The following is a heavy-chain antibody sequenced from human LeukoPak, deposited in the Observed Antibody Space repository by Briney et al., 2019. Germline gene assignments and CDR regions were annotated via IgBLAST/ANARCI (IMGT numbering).Heavy chain of an antibody. V-gene: IGHV1-18*01. CDR3: ARDRQDYYDSSGYFGK. J-gene: IGHJ4*02. CDR1: GYTFTNYG. CDR2: ISAKNGNT. Sequence: VASVKVSCKASGYTFTNYGISWVRQAPGQGLQWMGWISAKNGNTKYAEKFQGRGTMTTDTSTNTAYMELRSLRSDDTAVYYCARDRQDYYDSSGYFGKWGQGTLVTVSS. D-gene: IGHD3-22*01.